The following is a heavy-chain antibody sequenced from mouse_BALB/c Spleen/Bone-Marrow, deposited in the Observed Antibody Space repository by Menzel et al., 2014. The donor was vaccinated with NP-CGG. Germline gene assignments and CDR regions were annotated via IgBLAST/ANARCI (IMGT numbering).Heavy chain of an antibody. J-gene: IGHJ3*01. Sequence: VQLQESGAELARPGASVKMSCKASGYTFTSYWMHWVKQRPGQGLEWIGYIYPSTGYTEHNQKFKDKAIMTADKSSSTAYMQLSSLTSEDSAVYYCARDDYAYWGQGTLVTVSA. CDR3: ARDDYAY. D-gene: IGHD2-4*01. CDR2: IYPSTGYT. CDR1: GYTFTSYW. V-gene: IGHV1-4*01.